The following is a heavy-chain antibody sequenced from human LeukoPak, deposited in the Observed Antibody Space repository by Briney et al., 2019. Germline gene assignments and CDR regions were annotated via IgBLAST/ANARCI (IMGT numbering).Heavy chain of an antibody. CDR3: AREVRYLDY. CDR2: INHSGST. D-gene: IGHD4-17*01. Sequence: SETLSLTCAVYGGSFSGYYWSWIRQPPGKGLEWIGEINHSGSTNYNPSLKSRVTISVDTSKNQFSLKLSSVTAADTAVYYCAREVRYLDYWGQGTLVTVSS. CDR1: GGSFSGYY. J-gene: IGHJ4*02. V-gene: IGHV4-34*01.